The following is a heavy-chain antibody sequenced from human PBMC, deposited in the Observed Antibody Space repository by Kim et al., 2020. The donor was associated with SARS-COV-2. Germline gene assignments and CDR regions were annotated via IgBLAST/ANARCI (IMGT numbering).Heavy chain of an antibody. CDR1: GFIFSSYG. D-gene: IGHD3-9*01. J-gene: IGHJ6*02. Sequence: GGSLRLSCASSGFIFSSYGMHWVRQAPGKGLEWVAVISYDGIDKYSADSVKGRFTISRDNSKKTLYLQMNSLRSEDTAVYYCTKVRDFSQWQWDGMDVWGQGATVTVSS. V-gene: IGHV3-30*18. CDR3: TKVRDFSQWQWDGMDV. CDR2: ISYDGIDK.